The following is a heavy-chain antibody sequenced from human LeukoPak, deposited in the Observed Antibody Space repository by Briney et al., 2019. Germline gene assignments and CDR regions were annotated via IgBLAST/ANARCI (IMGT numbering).Heavy chain of an antibody. D-gene: IGHD3-22*01. CDR2: TYYSGTT. V-gene: IGHV4-59*08. CDR1: GGTIGSSY. CDR3: ARHFSGDYYDSSGYSAFDI. J-gene: IGHJ3*02. Sequence: SSETLSLTCTVSGGTIGSSYWSGIRQPPGKELQWMVYTYYSGTTTYNPFLSSRSSMSVDPSNNQVSLKLTSVTAADTAVYYCARHFSGDYYDSSGYSAFDIWGHGTMVSVSS.